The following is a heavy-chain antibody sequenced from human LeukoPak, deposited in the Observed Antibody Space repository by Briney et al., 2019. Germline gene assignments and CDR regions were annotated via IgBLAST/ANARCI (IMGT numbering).Heavy chain of an antibody. J-gene: IGHJ6*03. CDR2: INHTGSI. V-gene: IGHV4-34*01. D-gene: IGHD3-3*01. CDR3: ARGEVRTAKTYTWSSRPYYSYSYMDV. CDR1: GGSFSGYS. Sequence: SETLSLTCSVNGGSFSGYSYSWIRQPPGKGLEWIGEINHTGSIRYNPSLKSPVTISVDTSKKHLSLEMSSVTAADTAVYYCARGEVRTAKTYTWSSRPYYSYSYMDVWGKGTTVTVSS.